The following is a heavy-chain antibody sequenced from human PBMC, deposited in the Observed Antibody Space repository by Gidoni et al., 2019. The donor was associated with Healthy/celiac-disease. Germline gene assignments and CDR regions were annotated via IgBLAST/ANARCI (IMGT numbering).Heavy chain of an antibody. CDR1: GFPFSSYG. CDR2: IGYDGSNK. J-gene: IGHJ4*02. V-gene: IGHV3-33*01. D-gene: IGHD4-17*01. CDR3: ARVFQGVTTGEAYVDY. Sequence: HVQLVESGGGVVQPGMSLRLSFCASGFPFSSYGMHWVRQAPGKGLEWVAVIGYDGSNKYYAYSVKGRFTISRDNSKNTLYLQMNSLRAEDTAVYYCARVFQGVTTGEAYVDYWGQGTLVTVSS.